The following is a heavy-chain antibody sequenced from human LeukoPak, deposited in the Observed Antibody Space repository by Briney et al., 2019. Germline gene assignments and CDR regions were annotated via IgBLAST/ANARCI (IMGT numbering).Heavy chain of an antibody. CDR2: IIPIFGTA. V-gene: IGHV1-69*05. J-gene: IGHJ4*02. D-gene: IGHD3-3*01. CDR1: GGTFISSP. CDR3: ARGLLRFSWLDFDY. Sequence: SVKVSCKASGGTFISSPISWVRQAPGQGLEWMGGIIPIFGTANYAQKFQGRVTITTDESTSPAYMELSSLRSEDTAVYYCARGLLRFSWLDFDYWGQGTLVTVSS.